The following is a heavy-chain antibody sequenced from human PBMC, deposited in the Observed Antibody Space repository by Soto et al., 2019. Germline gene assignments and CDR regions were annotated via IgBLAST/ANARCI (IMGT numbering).Heavy chain of an antibody. D-gene: IGHD6-6*01. Sequence: ASVKVSCKASGYTFTGYYMHWVRQAPGQGLEWMGWINPNSGGTNYAQKFQGRVTMTRDTSISTAYMELSRLRSGDTAVYYCARAAIAARPRGWFDPWGQGTLVTVS. CDR2: INPNSGGT. J-gene: IGHJ5*02. CDR3: ARAAIAARPRGWFDP. CDR1: GYTFTGYY. V-gene: IGHV1-2*02.